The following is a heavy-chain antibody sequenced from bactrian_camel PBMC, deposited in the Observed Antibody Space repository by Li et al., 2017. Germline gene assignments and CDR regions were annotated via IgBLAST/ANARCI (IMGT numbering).Heavy chain of an antibody. V-gene: IGHV3S53*01. CDR2: IRTDGTT. CDR3: ATVSFGTCTKVHGVNDFGA. J-gene: IGHJ6*01. Sequence: HVQLVESGGGSVEAGGSLRLACEMSGDTYSLLCIGWFRGAPGKEREGVAAIRTDGTTTYADSVKGRFTISKDNAKNTVSLEMTSLTPEDTAIYYCATVSFGTCTKVHGVNDFGAWGQGTQVTVS. CDR1: GDTYSLLC. D-gene: IGHD4*01.